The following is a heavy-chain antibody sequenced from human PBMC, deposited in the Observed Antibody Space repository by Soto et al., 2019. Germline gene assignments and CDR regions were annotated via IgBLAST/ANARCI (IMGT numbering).Heavy chain of an antibody. V-gene: IGHV1-24*01. CDR3: ATGRHCSGGSCYPYDY. J-gene: IGHJ4*02. CDR1: GYTLTELS. Sequence: GASVKVSCKVSGYTLTELSMHWVRQAPGKGLEWMGGFDPEDGETIYAQKFQGRVTMTEDTSTDTAYMELSSLRSEDTAVYYCATGRHCSGGSCYPYDYWGQGTLVTVSS. CDR2: FDPEDGET. D-gene: IGHD2-15*01.